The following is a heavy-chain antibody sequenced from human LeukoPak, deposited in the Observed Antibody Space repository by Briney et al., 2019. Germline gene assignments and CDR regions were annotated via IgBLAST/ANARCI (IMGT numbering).Heavy chain of an antibody. CDR3: AKYSTHAFDV. Sequence: SETLSLTCTVSGGSVSSGNYYWSWIRQPPGKGLEWIGYIYYSGSTNYNPSLRSRLTLSVDMSKNQVSLRLTSVTAADTAVYYCAKYSTHAFDVWGQGTLVTVSS. V-gene: IGHV4-61*01. D-gene: IGHD5-18*01. CDR2: IYYSGST. J-gene: IGHJ3*01. CDR1: GGSVSSGNYY.